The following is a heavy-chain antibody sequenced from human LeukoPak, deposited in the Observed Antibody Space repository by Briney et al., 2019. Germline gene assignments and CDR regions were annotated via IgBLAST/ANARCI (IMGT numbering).Heavy chain of an antibody. Sequence: GGSLRLSCTTSGFTFGEFAMSWVRHAPGKGLEWVSAISGSGGSTYYADSVKGRFTISRDNSKNTLYLQMNSLRAEDTAVYYCAKERQLLSLFDPWGQGTLVTVSS. J-gene: IGHJ5*02. D-gene: IGHD2-2*01. CDR2: ISGSGGST. CDR1: GFTFGEFA. V-gene: IGHV3-23*01. CDR3: AKERQLLSLFDP.